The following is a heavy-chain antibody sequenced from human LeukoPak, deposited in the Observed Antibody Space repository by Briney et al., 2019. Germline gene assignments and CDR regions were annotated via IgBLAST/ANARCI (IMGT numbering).Heavy chain of an antibody. Sequence: PAGSLRLSCAASGXTFSSYSLNWVRQAPGKGLEWVSYISSSSTIYYADSVKGRFTISRDNAKNSLYLQMNSLRGEDTAVYYCAKDHGFYSSGWNPLFDYWGQGTLVTVSS. D-gene: IGHD6-19*01. V-gene: IGHV3-48*01. CDR3: AKDHGFYSSGWNPLFDY. CDR2: ISSSSTI. CDR1: GXTFSSYS. J-gene: IGHJ4*02.